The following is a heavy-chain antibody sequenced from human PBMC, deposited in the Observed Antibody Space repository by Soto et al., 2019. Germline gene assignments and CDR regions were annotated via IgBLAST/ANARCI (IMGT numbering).Heavy chain of an antibody. D-gene: IGHD4-17*01. CDR2: IYYSGST. Sequence: SETLSLTCTVSGGSISSYYWSWIRQPPGKGLEWIGYIYYSGSTNYNPSLKSRVTISVDTSKNQFSLKLSSVTAADTAVYYCARFDYGGTDYWGQGTLVTVSS. CDR1: GGSISSYY. J-gene: IGHJ4*02. CDR3: ARFDYGGTDY. V-gene: IGHV4-59*08.